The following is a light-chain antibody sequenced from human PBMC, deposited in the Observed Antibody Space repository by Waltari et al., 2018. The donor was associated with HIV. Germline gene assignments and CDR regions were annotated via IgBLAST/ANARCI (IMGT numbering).Light chain of an antibody. CDR1: SGINIGTYR. V-gene: IGLV5-45*03. CDR2: YKSDSDK. J-gene: IGLJ1*01. Sequence: QAVLTQPSSLSASPGASASLTCTLRSGINIGTYRVYWYQQKPGSPPRYLLRYKSDSDKQQGSGVPGRFSGSTDASANAGVLLISGLQSEDEADYYCMIWHSSAYVFGTGTKVTVL. CDR3: MIWHSSAYV.